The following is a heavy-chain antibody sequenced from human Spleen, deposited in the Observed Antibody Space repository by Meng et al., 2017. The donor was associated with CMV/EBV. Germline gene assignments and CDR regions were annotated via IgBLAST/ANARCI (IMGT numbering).Heavy chain of an antibody. J-gene: IGHJ5*02. CDR2: IYYSGST. Sequence: LSCTVSGGSISSGGYYWSWIRQHPGKGLEWIGYIYYSGSTYYNPSLKSRVTISVDTSKNQFSLKLSSVTAADTAVYYCARDLPSSGFDPWGQGTLVTVSS. CDR3: ARDLPSSGFDP. CDR1: GGSISSGGYY. V-gene: IGHV4-31*03. D-gene: IGHD3-10*01.